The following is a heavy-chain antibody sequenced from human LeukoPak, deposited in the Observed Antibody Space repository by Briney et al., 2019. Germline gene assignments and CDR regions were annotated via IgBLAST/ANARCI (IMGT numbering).Heavy chain of an antibody. J-gene: IGHJ2*01. CDR1: GDSILSYY. V-gene: IGHV4-59*01. D-gene: IGHD6-19*01. CDR2: LYYSGST. CDR3: ARLRVAEAFDECHLDL. Sequence: SETLSLTFTFTGDSILSYYWSWIGQPPGKGLEWIGYLYYSGSTNYNPSLKSRVTISVDTSKNQFSLKLSSVTAADTAVYYCARLRVAEAFDECHLDLWGRGPLVTVSS.